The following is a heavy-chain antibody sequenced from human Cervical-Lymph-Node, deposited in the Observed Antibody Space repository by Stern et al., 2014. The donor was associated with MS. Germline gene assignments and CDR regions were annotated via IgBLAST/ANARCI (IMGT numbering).Heavy chain of an antibody. J-gene: IGHJ5*02. CDR1: GG. D-gene: IGHD3-16*01. CDR3: GGGGGDNWFHP. Sequence: MQLVESGAEVKKPGSSVTVSCQSSGGISWGRQVPGQGLEWMGGVIPFVHISTYAQKFQGRVTITADTSTNTSYLHLNSLTSRDPAFFYGGGGGGDNWFHPWGQGTPVTVSS. V-gene: IGHV1-69*17. CDR2: VIPFVHIS.